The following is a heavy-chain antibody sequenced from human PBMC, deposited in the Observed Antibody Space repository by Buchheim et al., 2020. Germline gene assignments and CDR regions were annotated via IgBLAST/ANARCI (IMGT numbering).Heavy chain of an antibody. J-gene: IGHJ6*02. CDR2: ISYDGSNK. CDR1: GFTFSSYA. Sequence: QVQLVESGGGVVQPGRSLRLSCAASGFTFSSYAMHWVRQAPGKGLEWVAVISYDGSNKYYADSVKGRFTISRDNSKNTLYLQMNSLRAEDTAVYYCARGEGPWVTAISMDVDVWGQGTT. V-gene: IGHV3-30-3*01. CDR3: ARGEGPWVTAISMDVDV. D-gene: IGHD2-21*02.